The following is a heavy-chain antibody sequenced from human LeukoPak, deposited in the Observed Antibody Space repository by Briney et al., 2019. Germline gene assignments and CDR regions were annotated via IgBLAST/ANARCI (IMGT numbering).Heavy chain of an antibody. CDR3: ARDITMKIFDY. V-gene: IGHV3-21*01. J-gene: IGHJ4*02. D-gene: IGHD3-22*01. Sequence: GGSLRLSCAASGFTFSSYSMNWVRQAPGKGLEWVSAISGSGGSTYYADSVKDRFTISRDNAKNSLYLQMNSLRAEDTAVYYCARDITMKIFDYWGQGTLVTVSS. CDR2: ISGSGGST. CDR1: GFTFSSYS.